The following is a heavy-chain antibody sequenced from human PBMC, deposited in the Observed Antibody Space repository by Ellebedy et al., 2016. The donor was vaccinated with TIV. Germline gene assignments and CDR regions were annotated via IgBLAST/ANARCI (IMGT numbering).Heavy chain of an antibody. CDR1: GGTFNTYA. CDR2: IIPILGMT. V-gene: IGHV1-69*04. Sequence: AASVKVSCKASGGTFNTYAINWVRQAPGQGLECMGRIIPILGMTNYAQKFQGRVTITADRSTNTVSMELSSLRSEDTAMYYCARDLPDTRAANSDVVDIWGQGTMVTVSS. J-gene: IGHJ3*02. D-gene: IGHD6-13*01. CDR3: ARDLPDTRAANSDVVDI.